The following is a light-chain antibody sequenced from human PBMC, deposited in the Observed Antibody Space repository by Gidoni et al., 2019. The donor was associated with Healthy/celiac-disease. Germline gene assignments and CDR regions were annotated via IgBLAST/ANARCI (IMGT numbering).Light chain of an antibody. Sequence: DIAMTPSPDSLAVSLGERATINRKSSQSVLYSSNNKNYLTWYQQKPGKPPKLLIYWASTREAGVPDRFSGSGSGTDFTLTISSLQAEDVAVYYCQQYYSTPLTFGPGTKVDIK. V-gene: IGKV4-1*01. CDR1: QSVLYSSNNKNY. J-gene: IGKJ3*01. CDR3: QQYYSTPLT. CDR2: WAS.